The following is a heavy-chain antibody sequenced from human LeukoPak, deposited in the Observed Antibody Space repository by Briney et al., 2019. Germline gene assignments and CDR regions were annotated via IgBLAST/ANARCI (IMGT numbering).Heavy chain of an antibody. CDR3: ATDSGSYSGYYYYYMDV. J-gene: IGHJ6*03. Sequence: AGSLRLSCTVSGFTVSSNSMSWVRQAQGQGLELVSFIYSDNTHYSDSVQGRFTISRDNSKNTLYLQMNSLRAEDAAVYYCATDSGSYSGYYYYYMDVWGKGTTVTISS. D-gene: IGHD1-26*01. CDR2: IYSDNT. CDR1: GFTVSSNS. V-gene: IGHV3-53*01.